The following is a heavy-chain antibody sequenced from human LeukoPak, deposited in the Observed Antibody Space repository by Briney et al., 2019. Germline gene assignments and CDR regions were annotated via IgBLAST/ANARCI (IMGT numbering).Heavy chain of an antibody. J-gene: IGHJ3*02. CDR3: ARSYSDAFDI. CDR2: ISYDGSNK. Sequence: GGSLRLSCAASGFTFSSYGMHWVRQAPGKGLEWVAVISYDGSNKYYADSVKGRFTISRDNSKNTLYLQMNSQRAEDTAVYYCARSYSDAFDIWGQGTMVTVSS. D-gene: IGHD1-26*01. CDR1: GFTFSSYG. V-gene: IGHV3-30*03.